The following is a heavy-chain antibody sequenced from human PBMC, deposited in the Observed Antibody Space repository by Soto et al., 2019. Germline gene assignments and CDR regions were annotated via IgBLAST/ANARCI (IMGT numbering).Heavy chain of an antibody. CDR1: GFTFSSYS. CDR2: ISSSSSTI. Sequence: GGSLRLSCAASGFTFSSYSMNWVRQAPGKGLEWVSYISSSSSTIYYADSVKGRFTISRDNAKNSLYLQMNSLRDEDTAVYYCARDRRDGYNGPVGATCNWGQGTLVTVSS. J-gene: IGHJ4*02. D-gene: IGHD5-12*01. CDR3: ARDRRDGYNGPVGATCN. V-gene: IGHV3-48*02.